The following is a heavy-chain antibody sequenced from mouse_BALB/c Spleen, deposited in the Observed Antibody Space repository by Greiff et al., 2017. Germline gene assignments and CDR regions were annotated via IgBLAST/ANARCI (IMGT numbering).Heavy chain of an antibody. D-gene: IGHD2-4*01. J-gene: IGHJ4*01. CDR2: ISYSGST. CDR3: ARRRDYDGGYYAMDY. Sequence: EVQLQESGPSLVKPSQTLSLTCSVTGDSITSGYWNWIRKFPGNKLEYMGYISYSGSTYYNPSLKSRISITRDTSKNQYYLQLNSVTTEDTATYYCARRRDYDGGYYAMDYWGQGTSVTVSS. CDR1: GDSITSGY. V-gene: IGHV3-8*02.